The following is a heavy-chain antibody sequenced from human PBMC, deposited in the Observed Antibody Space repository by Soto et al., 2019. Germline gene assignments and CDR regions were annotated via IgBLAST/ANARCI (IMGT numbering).Heavy chain of an antibody. V-gene: IGHV4-59*01. J-gene: IGHJ5*02. CDR2: IYYSGST. Sequence: SETLSLTCTVSGGSISSYYWSWIRQPPGKGLEWIGYIYYSGSTNYNPSLKSRVTISVDTSKNQFSLKLSSVTAADTAVYYCARETAGSRTTFSTPRVSWFDPWGQGTLVTVSS. CDR3: ARETAGSRTTFSTPRVSWFDP. D-gene: IGHD1-7*01. CDR1: GGSISSYY.